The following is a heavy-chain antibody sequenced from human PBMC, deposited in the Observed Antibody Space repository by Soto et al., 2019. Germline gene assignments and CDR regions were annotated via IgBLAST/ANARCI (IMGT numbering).Heavy chain of an antibody. J-gene: IGHJ4*02. Sequence: EVQLLESGGGLVQPGGSLSLSCAASAFTFNNYAMSWVRQAPGKGLEWVSGIGGSGRTTYYADSVKGRFTISRDNSNNTLFLQMNSMRAEDTAVYYCAKSRYSDSSGDFCDYWGQGTLVTVSS. V-gene: IGHV3-23*01. CDR2: IGGSGRTT. CDR1: AFTFNNYA. CDR3: AKSRYSDSSGDFCDY. D-gene: IGHD3-22*01.